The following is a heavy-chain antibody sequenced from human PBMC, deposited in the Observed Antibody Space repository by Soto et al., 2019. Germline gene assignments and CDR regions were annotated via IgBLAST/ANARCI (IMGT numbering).Heavy chain of an antibody. CDR3: ARYSSSWYFNYYYGMDV. D-gene: IGHD6-13*01. V-gene: IGHV4-39*01. CDR1: GGSISSSSYY. Sequence: KPSETLSLTCTVSGGSISSSSYYWGWIRQPPGKGLEWIGSIYYSGSTYYNPSLKSRVTISVDTSKNQFSLKLSSVTAADTAVYYCARYSSSWYFNYYYGMDVWGQGTTVTVSS. J-gene: IGHJ6*02. CDR2: IYYSGST.